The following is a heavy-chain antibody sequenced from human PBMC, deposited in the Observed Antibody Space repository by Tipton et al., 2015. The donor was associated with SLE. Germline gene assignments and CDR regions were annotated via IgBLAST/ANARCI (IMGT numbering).Heavy chain of an antibody. CDR3: AGDLLGGYTYNWFDP. CDR2: INTNTGNP. V-gene: IGHV7-4-1*02. D-gene: IGHD3-22*01. J-gene: IGHJ5*02. CDR1: GYTFTSYA. Sequence: QSGPEVKKPGASVKVSCKASGYTFTSYAMNWVRQAPGQGLEWMGWINTNTGNPTYAQGFTGRFVFSLDTSVSTAYLQISSLKAEDTAMYYCAGDLLGGYTYNWFDPWGQGTLVTVSS.